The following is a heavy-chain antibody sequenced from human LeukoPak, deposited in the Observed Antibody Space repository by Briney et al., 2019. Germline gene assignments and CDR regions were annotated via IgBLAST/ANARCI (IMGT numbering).Heavy chain of an antibody. Sequence: GGSLRLSCAASGLTFSSYGMHWVRQAPGKGLEWVAVISYDGSNKYYADSVKGRFTISRDNSKNTLYLQMNSLRAEDTAVYYCAKDPAAVAAYYGMDVWGQGTTVTVSS. CDR1: GLTFSSYG. CDR3: AKDPAAVAAYYGMDV. V-gene: IGHV3-30*18. J-gene: IGHJ6*02. D-gene: IGHD6-19*01. CDR2: ISYDGSNK.